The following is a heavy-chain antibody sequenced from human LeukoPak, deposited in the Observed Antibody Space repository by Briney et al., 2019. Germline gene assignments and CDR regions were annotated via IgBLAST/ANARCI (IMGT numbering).Heavy chain of an antibody. Sequence: GGSLRLSCAASGFFFSNSGMHWVRQAPGKRLEWVAILPYDGNNEYYADSAKGRFTASRDNSENTLSLQMNSLRSEDTAVYYCAKDGLYCTGGSCYNLLNSWGQGTLVIVSS. CDR1: GFFFSNSG. D-gene: IGHD2-15*01. CDR2: LPYDGNNE. V-gene: IGHV3-30*18. J-gene: IGHJ4*02. CDR3: AKDGLYCTGGSCYNLLNS.